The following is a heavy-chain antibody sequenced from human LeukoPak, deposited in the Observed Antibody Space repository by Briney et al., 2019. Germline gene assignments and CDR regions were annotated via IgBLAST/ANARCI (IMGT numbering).Heavy chain of an antibody. CDR2: ISSSGSTI. D-gene: IGHD6-19*01. J-gene: IGHJ6*03. V-gene: IGHV3-48*03. CDR1: GFTFSSYE. CDR3: ARVLGSGWFSAYYYYYMDV. Sequence: GGSLRLSCAASGFTFSSYEMNWVRQAPGKGLEWVSYISSSGSTIYYADSVKGRFTISRDNAKNSLYLQMNSLRAEDTAVYYCARVLGSGWFSAYYYYYMDVWGKGTTVTVSS.